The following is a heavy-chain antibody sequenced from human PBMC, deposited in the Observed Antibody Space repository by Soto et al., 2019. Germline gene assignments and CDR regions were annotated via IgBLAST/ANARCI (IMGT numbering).Heavy chain of an antibody. CDR1: GFPFSSYA. CDR3: AKDLNYYDSSGYYLFVPFDY. J-gene: IGHJ4*02. Sequence: GGSLRLSCAASGFPFSSYAMSWVRQAPGKGLEWVSAISGSGGSTYYADSVKGRFTISRDNSKNTLYLQMNSLRAEDAAVYYCAKDLNYYDSSGYYLFVPFDYWGQGTLVTVSS. D-gene: IGHD3-22*01. V-gene: IGHV3-23*01. CDR2: ISGSGGST.